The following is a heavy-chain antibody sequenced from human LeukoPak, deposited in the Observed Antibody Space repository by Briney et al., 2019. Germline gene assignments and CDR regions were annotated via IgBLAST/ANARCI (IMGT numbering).Heavy chain of an antibody. V-gene: IGHV3-48*03. CDR2: ISSSDSTI. CDR3: AREPSGSYYFGVFDI. D-gene: IGHD1-26*01. CDR1: GFIFSSYE. J-gene: IGHJ3*02. Sequence: PGGSLTLSCAASGFIFSSYEMSWVRQPAGKGLEWVWYISSSDSTIHYAGSVKGGFIIPRHNAKNSLYLQMSSLRAEDTAVYYCAREPSGSYYFGVFDIWGQGKMVTVSS.